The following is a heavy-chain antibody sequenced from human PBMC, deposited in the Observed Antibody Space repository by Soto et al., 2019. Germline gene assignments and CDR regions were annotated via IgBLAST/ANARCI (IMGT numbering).Heavy chain of an antibody. V-gene: IGHV1-69*13. Sequence: GASVKVSCKASGGTFSSYAISWVRQAPGQGLEWMGGIIPIFGTANYAQKFQGRVTITADESTSTAYMELSSLRSEDTAVYYCARSAYDFWSGYQNYYYYYGMEVWGQGTTVTVSS. CDR2: IIPIFGTA. CDR3: ARSAYDFWSGYQNYYYYYGMEV. J-gene: IGHJ6*02. D-gene: IGHD3-3*01. CDR1: GGTFSSYA.